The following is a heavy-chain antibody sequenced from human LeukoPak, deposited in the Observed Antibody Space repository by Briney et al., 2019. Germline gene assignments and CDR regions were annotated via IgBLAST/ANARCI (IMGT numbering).Heavy chain of an antibody. CDR1: GGSISSYF. J-gene: IGHJ4*02. D-gene: IGHD5-12*01. V-gene: IGHV4-59*01. Sequence: SETLSLTCTVSGGSISSYFWSWIRQSPGKELEWIGYIYYSGSTNYNPSLKSRVTISVDTSKNQFSLRMSSVTSADTAVYYCARGRGSSLYYFDYWGQGTLVTVSS. CDR3: ARGRGSSLYYFDY. CDR2: IYYSGST.